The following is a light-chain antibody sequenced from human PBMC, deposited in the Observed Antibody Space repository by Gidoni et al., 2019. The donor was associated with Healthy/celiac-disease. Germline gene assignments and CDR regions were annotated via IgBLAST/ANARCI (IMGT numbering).Light chain of an antibody. CDR1: QSISSY. Sequence: IQMTQSPSSLSASVGDRITITCRARQSISSYLNWYQQKPGKAPKLLIYAASRLKSGVPSRFSGSGSGTDFTLTSSRLQPEDFATYYCQQSYSTPWTFGQGTKVEIK. J-gene: IGKJ1*01. V-gene: IGKV1-39*01. CDR2: AAS. CDR3: QQSYSTPWT.